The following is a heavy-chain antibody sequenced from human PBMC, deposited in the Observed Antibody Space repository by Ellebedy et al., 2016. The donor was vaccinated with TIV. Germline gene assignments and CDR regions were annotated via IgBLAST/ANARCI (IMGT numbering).Heavy chain of an antibody. J-gene: IGHJ3*02. V-gene: IGHV1-2*04. CDR3: ARRGQSSGPYWAFDI. CDR1: GYSFTGYY. D-gene: IGHD6-19*01. Sequence: AASVKVSCKASGYSFTGYYMHWVRQAPGQGLEWMGWINPNSGGTKYAQNFQGWVTMTRDTSISTAYMDLSRLTSDDTAVYYCARRGQSSGPYWAFDIWGQGTMVTVS. CDR2: INPNSGGT.